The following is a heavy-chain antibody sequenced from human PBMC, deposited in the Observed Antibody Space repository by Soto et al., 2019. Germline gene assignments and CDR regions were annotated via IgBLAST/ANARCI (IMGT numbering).Heavy chain of an antibody. Sequence: GGSLRLSCAASGFTFSSDGMHWVRQAPGKGLEWVAVISYDGSNKYAADSEKGRVTISRGNAKNTLYLQMNSVRTENTAVYYCSKDPAASVPGYSSSWFYFDYGGQGTLGT. CDR1: GFTFSSDG. V-gene: IGHV3-30*18. D-gene: IGHD6-13*01. CDR3: SKDPAASVPGYSSSWFYFDY. CDR2: ISYDGSNK. J-gene: IGHJ4*02.